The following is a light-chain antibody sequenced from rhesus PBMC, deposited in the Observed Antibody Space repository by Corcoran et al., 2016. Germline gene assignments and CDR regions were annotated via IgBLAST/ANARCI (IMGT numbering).Light chain of an antibody. CDR2: DAS. J-gene: IGKJ1*01. CDR1: QGISKY. CDR3: QQHNSSPPT. V-gene: IGKV1-25*01. Sequence: DIQMTQSPSSLSASVGDTVTITCQASQGISKYLAWYQQKPGKAPKLLIYDASTLQSGVPSRFSGSGSGTEFTLTISRLQPEDFATYYCQQHNSSPPTFGQGTKVEIK.